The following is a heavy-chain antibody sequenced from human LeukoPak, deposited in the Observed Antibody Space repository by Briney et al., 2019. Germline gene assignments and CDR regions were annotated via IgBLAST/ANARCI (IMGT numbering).Heavy chain of an antibody. Sequence: SGGSLRLSCAASGFTFSSYWMHWVRQAPGKGLVWVSRINSDGSSTSYADSVKGRFTISRDNAKNTLYLQMNSLRAEDTAVYYCARDGSSGYYLFPGAFDIWGQGTMVTVSS. D-gene: IGHD3-22*01. CDR2: INSDGSST. J-gene: IGHJ3*02. CDR1: GFTFSSYW. CDR3: ARDGSSGYYLFPGAFDI. V-gene: IGHV3-74*01.